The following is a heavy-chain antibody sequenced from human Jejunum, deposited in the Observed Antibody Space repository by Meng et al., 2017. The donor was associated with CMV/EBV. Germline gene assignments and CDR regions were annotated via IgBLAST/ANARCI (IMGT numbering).Heavy chain of an antibody. CDR2: INTDGSTT. V-gene: IGHV3-74*01. J-gene: IGHJ4*02. Sequence: CAAAGFTFSSYWMHWVRQAQGKGLVWVSRINTDGSTTNYADSVKGRFTISRDDAKNTLYLQMNSLRAEDTAVYYCARAGDYRFDYWGQGTLVTVSS. D-gene: IGHD4-17*01. CDR3: ARAGDYRFDY. CDR1: GFTFSSYW.